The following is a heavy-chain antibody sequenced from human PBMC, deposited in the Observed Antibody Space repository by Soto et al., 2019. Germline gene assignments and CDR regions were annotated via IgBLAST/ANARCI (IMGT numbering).Heavy chain of an antibody. D-gene: IGHD3-10*01. J-gene: IGHJ4*02. CDR2: INHSGST. CDR1: GGSFSGYY. CDR3: AGAGGPLDY. V-gene: IGHV4-34*01. Sequence: QVQLQQWGAGLLKPSETLSLTCAVYGGSFSGYYWSWIRQPPGKGLEWIGEINHSGSTNYNPSLKSRLTRSVDTSKDQFALKLSSVTAADTAVYYCAGAGGPLDYWGQGTLVTVSS.